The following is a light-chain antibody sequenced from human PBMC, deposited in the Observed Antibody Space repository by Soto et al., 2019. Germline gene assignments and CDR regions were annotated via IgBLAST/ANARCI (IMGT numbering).Light chain of an antibody. J-gene: IGKJ5*01. CDR2: DTS. Sequence: EIVLTQSPATLSLSPGERATLSCRAIQSLSSINLAWYQQKPGQTPRLLIYDTSIRATGVPARFSGSGSGTEFTLTISSLQSEDFAVYYCQQYYNWPPITFGQGTRLEI. CDR1: QSLSSIN. CDR3: QQYYNWPPIT. V-gene: IGKV3-15*01.